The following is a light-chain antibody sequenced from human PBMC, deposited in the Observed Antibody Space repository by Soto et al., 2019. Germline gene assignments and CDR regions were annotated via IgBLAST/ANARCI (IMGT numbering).Light chain of an antibody. J-gene: IGKJ1*01. Sequence: IVMTQSPATLSLSPGERATLSCRASQNIDNHLACYQQIPGQAPRLLMYAASNRATGIPARFSGSGSGTEFTLTISSLQSEDFAVYYCQEYNKWPSWTFGRGTKVEMK. V-gene: IGKV3D-15*01. CDR2: AAS. CDR1: QNIDNH. CDR3: QEYNKWPSWT.